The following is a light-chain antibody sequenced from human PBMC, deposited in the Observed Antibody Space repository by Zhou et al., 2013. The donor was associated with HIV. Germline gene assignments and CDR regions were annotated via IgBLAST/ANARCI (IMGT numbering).Light chain of an antibody. CDR2: GAS. Sequence: IVLTQSPGTLSLSPGERATLSCRASHTISANYLAWYQQKPGQAPRLLVYGASTRATGIPDRFTGSGSGTDFTLTFTTLGPEDFAVYYCQQYGSSPPRYTFGQGTKLEIK. V-gene: IGKV3-20*01. J-gene: IGKJ2*01. CDR1: HTISANY. CDR3: QQYGSSPPRYT.